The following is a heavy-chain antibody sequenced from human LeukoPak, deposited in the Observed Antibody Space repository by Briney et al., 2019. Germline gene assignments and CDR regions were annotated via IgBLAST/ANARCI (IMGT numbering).Heavy chain of an antibody. CDR2: IRYDGRNK. V-gene: IGHV3-30*02. J-gene: IGHJ3*02. CDR3: AREFRVCSSTSCYSSDAFDI. D-gene: IGHD2-2*01. CDR1: GFIFSSYG. Sequence: GGSLRLSCAASGFIFSSYGMHWVRQAPGKGLEWVAFIRYDGRNKYYADSVKGRFTISRDNSKNTLYLQMNSLRGEDTAVYYCAREFRVCSSTSCYSSDAFDIWGQGTMVTVSS.